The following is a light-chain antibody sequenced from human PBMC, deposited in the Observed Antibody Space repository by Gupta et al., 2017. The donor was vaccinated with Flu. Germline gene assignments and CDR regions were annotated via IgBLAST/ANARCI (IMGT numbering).Light chain of an antibody. J-gene: IGLJ2*01. V-gene: IGLV2-14*01. CDR2: EVS. Sequence: SALTQPASVSGSPGHSITISFTGTSSDVGGYNYVSWYQHHPGKPPNLMIYEVSKRAAGVANRFSGSKSVNTASLTISERQEEDEADYYGIADTSSSTVVFGRGTKLTVL. CDR3: IADTSSSTVV. CDR1: SSDVGGYNY.